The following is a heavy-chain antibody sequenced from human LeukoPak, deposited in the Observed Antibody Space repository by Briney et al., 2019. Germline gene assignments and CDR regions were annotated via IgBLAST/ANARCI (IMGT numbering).Heavy chain of an antibody. J-gene: IGHJ4*02. CDR2: MNPNSGNT. V-gene: IGHV1-8*01. D-gene: IGHD1-7*01. CDR1: GYTFTSYD. CDR3: AGMELHNARGDY. Sequence: GASVKVSCKASGYTFTSYDINWVRQATGQGLEWMGWMNPNSGNTGYAQKFQGRVTMTRNTSISTAYMELSSLRSEDTAVYYCAGMELHNARGDYWGQGTLVTVSS.